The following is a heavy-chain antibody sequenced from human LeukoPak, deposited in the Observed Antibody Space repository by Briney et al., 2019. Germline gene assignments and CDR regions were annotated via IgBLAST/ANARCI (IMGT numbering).Heavy chain of an antibody. Sequence: GGSLRLSCAASGFTFSSYWMHWVRQARGKGLLWVSRINSDGSSTSYADSVKGRFTISRDNAKNTLYLQMNSLRAEDTAVYYCARRIAAAAAPYYFDYWGQGTLVTVSS. J-gene: IGHJ4*02. CDR1: GFTFSSYW. V-gene: IGHV3-74*01. CDR2: INSDGSST. CDR3: ARRIAAAAAPYYFDY. D-gene: IGHD6-13*01.